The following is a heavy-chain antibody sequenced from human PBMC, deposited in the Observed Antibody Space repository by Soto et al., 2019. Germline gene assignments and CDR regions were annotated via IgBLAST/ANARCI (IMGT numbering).Heavy chain of an antibody. V-gene: IGHV1-3*01. Sequence: ASVKVSCTASGYTFTIYAMHWVRQAPGQRLEWMGWINAGNGNTKYSQKFQGRVTITRDTSASTAYMELSSLRSEDTAVYYCARPLGFGGQNWFDPWGQGTLVTVSS. J-gene: IGHJ5*02. CDR3: ARPLGFGGQNWFDP. CDR1: GYTFTIYA. CDR2: INAGNGNT. D-gene: IGHD3-10*01.